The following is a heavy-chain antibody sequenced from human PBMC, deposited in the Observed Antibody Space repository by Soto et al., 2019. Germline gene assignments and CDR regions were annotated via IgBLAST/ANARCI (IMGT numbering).Heavy chain of an antibody. Sequence: QVQLVQSGAEVKKPGASVKVSCKASGYTFTSYDINWVRQATGQGLEWMGWMNPNSGNTGYAQKCQGRVTMTRNTSISTAYMELSSLRSEDTAVYYCARSAGATYYDFWSGYGGRHHHDYWGQGTLVTVSS. D-gene: IGHD3-3*01. V-gene: IGHV1-8*01. CDR3: ARSAGATYYDFWSGYGGRHHHDY. CDR1: GYTFTSYD. CDR2: MNPNSGNT. J-gene: IGHJ4*02.